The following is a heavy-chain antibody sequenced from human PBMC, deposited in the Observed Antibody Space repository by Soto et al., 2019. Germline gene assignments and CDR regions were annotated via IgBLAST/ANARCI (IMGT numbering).Heavy chain of an antibody. CDR2: INPNSGGT. Sequence: GASVKVSCKASGYTFTGYYMHWVRQAPGQGLEWMGWINPNSGGTNCAQKFQGWVTMTRDTSISTAYMELSRLRSDDTAVYYCARGKLSGSYFVPVPHYNWFDPWGQGTLVTVSS. CDR3: ARGKLSGSYFVPVPHYNWFDP. D-gene: IGHD1-26*01. V-gene: IGHV1-2*04. J-gene: IGHJ5*02. CDR1: GYTFTGYY.